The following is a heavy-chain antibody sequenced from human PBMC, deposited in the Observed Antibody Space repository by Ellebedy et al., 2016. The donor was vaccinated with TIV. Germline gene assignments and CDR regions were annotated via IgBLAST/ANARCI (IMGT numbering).Heavy chain of an antibody. CDR1: AASISSSNYY. D-gene: IGHD2-2*01. CDR3: ARFRSGIVVAPAHYGMDV. J-gene: IGHJ6*02. CDR2: IHYSGST. V-gene: IGHV4-39*01. Sequence: SETLSLXXTVSAASISSSNYYWGWIRQPPGKGLEWIGNIHYSGSTYYNPSLKTRVTISVDTSKNQFSLRLSSVTAADTAVYYCARFRSGIVVAPAHYGMDVWGQGTTVTVSS.